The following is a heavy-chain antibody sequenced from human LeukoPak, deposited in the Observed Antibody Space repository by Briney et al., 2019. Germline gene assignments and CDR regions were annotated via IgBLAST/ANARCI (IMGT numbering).Heavy chain of an antibody. J-gene: IGHJ4*02. CDR1: GFTFSSYH. CDR2: ISTSSSSSYI. CDR3: ARRATTERGHSYGLDY. Sequence: GGSLRLSCVVSGFTFSSYHMNWVRQAPGKGLEWVSSISTSSSSSYIYYADSVTGRFTITRDNAKNSLYLKMNSLRAEDTAVYYCARRATTERGHSYGLDYWGQGTLVTVSS. D-gene: IGHD5-18*01. V-gene: IGHV3-21*01.